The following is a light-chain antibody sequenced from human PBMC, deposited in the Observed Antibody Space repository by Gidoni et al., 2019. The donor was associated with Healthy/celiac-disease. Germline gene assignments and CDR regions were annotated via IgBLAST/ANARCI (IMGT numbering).Light chain of an antibody. Sequence: DIVLTQSQGTLSLSPGERATLSCRASQSVSSSYLAWYQQKPGQAPRLLIYGASSRATGIPDRLSGSGSGTDFTLTISRLEPEDFAVYYCQQYGSSPMYTFGRGPSWRSN. CDR3: QQYGSSPMYT. CDR2: GAS. J-gene: IGKJ2*01. V-gene: IGKV3-20*01. CDR1: QSVSSSY.